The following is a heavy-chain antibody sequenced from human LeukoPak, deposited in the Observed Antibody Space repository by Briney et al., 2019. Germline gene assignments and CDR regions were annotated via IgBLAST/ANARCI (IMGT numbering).Heavy chain of an antibody. V-gene: IGHV1-2*02. J-gene: IGHJ4*02. CDR2: INPNSGGT. Sequence: ASVKVSYKASGYTFTGYYMHWVRQAPGQGLEWMGWINPNSGGTNYAQKFQGRVTMTRDTSISTAYMEPSRLRSDDTAVYYCAVVATITAVDYWGQGTLVTVSS. CDR3: AVVATITAVDY. CDR1: GYTFTGYY. D-gene: IGHD5-12*01.